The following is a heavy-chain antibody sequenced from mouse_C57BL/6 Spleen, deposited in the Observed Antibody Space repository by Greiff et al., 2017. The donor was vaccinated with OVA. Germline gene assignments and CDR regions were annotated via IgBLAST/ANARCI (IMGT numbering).Heavy chain of an antibody. D-gene: IGHD1-1*01. V-gene: IGHV1-52*01. CDR2: IDPSDSET. J-gene: IGHJ1*03. CDR1: GYTFTSYW. Sequence: QVQLLQPGAELVRPGSSVKLSCKASGYTFTSYWMHWVKQRPIQGLEWIGNIDPSDSETHYNQKFKDKATLTVDKSSSTAYMQLSSLTSEDSAVYYCARHYGSSYPYWYFDVWGTGTTVTVSS. CDR3: ARHYGSSYPYWYFDV.